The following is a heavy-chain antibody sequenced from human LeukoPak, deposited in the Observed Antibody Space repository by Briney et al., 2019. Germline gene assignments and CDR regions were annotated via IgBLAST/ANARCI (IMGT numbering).Heavy chain of an antibody. V-gene: IGHV4-38-2*02. D-gene: IGHD2-15*01. J-gene: IGHJ4*02. Sequence: SETLSLTCTVSGYSISSGYYWDWIRQPPGKGLEWIGSIYHSESTYYNPSLKSRVTISVDTSKNQFSLKLSSVTAADTAVYYCARELVVATFDYWGQGILVTVSS. CDR3: ARELVVATFDY. CDR2: IYHSEST. CDR1: GYSISSGYY.